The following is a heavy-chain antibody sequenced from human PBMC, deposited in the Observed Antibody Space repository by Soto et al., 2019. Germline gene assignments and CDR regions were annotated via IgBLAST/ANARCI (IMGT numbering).Heavy chain of an antibody. CDR1: GFTFSSYA. Sequence: GGSLRLSCAASGFTFSSYAMSWVRQAPGKGLEWVSLINPSADNTYYPDSVKGRFTISRDDSKNTLYLQMNSLRAEDTAVYYCARGKYYDCWSGYFLFDYWGQGTLVTVSS. D-gene: IGHD3-3*01. J-gene: IGHJ4*02. CDR3: ARGKYYDCWSGYFLFDY. V-gene: IGHV3-23*01. CDR2: INPSADNT.